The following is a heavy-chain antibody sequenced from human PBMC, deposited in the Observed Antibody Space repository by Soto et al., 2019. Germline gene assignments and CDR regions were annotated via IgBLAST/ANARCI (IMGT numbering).Heavy chain of an antibody. J-gene: IGHJ6*02. CDR3: ARDYGRSYYDSWSGYEYGMDV. CDR1: GGSIRNYY. Sequence: XTLSLTCIVSGGSIRNYYWSWIRQPPGRGLELIGYIYYSGSTNYNPSLKTRCTISVDTSKNQFSLKVSSVTAADTDVYYCARDYGRSYYDSWSGYEYGMDVWGQGTTGTVSS. D-gene: IGHD3-3*01. V-gene: IGHV4-59*01. CDR2: IYYSGST.